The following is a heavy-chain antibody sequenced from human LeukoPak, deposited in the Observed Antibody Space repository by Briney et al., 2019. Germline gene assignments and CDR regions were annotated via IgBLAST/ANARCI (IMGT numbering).Heavy chain of an antibody. CDR3: ARAGGSGSLNAFDI. V-gene: IGHV1-2*02. J-gene: IGHJ3*02. CDR2: INPNSGGT. CDR1: GYTFTSYY. D-gene: IGHD6-19*01. Sequence: ASVKVSCKASGYTFTSYYMHWVRQAPGQGLEWMGWINPNSGGTNYAQKFQGRVTMTRDTSISTAYMELSRLRSDDTAVYYCARAGGSGSLNAFDIWGQGTMVTVSS.